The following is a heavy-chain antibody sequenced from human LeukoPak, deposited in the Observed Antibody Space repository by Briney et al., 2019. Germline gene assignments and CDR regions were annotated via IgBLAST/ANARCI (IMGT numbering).Heavy chain of an antibody. J-gene: IGHJ4*02. CDR3: ARAPTTVITPLDY. D-gene: IGHD4-23*01. V-gene: IGHV1-18*01. CDR2: ISTYNGNT. Sequence: ASVKVSCKASGYTFTNYGINWVRQTPGQGLECVGWISTYNGNTNYAQKLQGRVTMTTDTSTSTAYMELRSLRSDDTAVYYCARAPTTVITPLDYWGQGTLVTVSS. CDR1: GYTFTNYG.